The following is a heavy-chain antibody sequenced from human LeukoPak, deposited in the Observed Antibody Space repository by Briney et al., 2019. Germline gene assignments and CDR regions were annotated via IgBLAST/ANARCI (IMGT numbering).Heavy chain of an antibody. CDR2: INPSGGST. V-gene: IGHV1-46*01. CDR1: GYTFTGYY. D-gene: IGHD7-27*01. CDR3: ARDVAATGDLLAIGAFDI. J-gene: IGHJ3*02. Sequence: ASVKVSCKASGYTFTGYYIHWVRQAPGQGLEWMGIINPSGGSTSYAQKFQGRVTMTRDTSTSTVYMELSSLRSEDTAVYYCARDVAATGDLLAIGAFDIWGQGTMVTVSS.